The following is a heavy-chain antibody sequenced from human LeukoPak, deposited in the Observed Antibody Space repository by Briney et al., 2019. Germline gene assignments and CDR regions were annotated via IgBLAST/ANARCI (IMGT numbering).Heavy chain of an antibody. V-gene: IGHV3-23*01. D-gene: IGHD6-13*01. Sequence: GGSLRLSCAASGFTFSSYAMSWVRQGPGKGLEWVSTISGSAGSTYYADSVKGRFTISRDNSKSTLHLQMTSLRAEDTAVYYCAKGKSPSIAAAGTYLFDYWGQGTLVTVSS. CDR3: AKGKSPSIAAAGTYLFDY. J-gene: IGHJ4*02. CDR1: GFTFSSYA. CDR2: ISGSAGST.